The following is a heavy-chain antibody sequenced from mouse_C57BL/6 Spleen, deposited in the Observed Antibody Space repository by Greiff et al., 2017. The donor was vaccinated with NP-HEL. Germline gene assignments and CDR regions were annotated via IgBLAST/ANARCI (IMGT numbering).Heavy chain of an antibody. CDR2: INPSNGGT. CDR3: ASYGHYDGSSYGYVEV. Sequence: QVQLQQPGTELVKPGASVKLSCKASGYTFTSYWMHWVKQRPGQGLEWIGNINPSNGGTNYNEKFKSKVTLTVDTATSTAYMQLSSLQSKDPAVYYCASYGHYDGSSYGYVEVWGTGTTVTVSS. V-gene: IGHV1-53*01. J-gene: IGHJ1*03. D-gene: IGHD1-1*01. CDR1: GYTFTSYW.